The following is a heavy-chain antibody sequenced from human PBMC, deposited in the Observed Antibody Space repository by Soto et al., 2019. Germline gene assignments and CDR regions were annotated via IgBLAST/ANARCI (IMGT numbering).Heavy chain of an antibody. CDR1: GGSISSGGYY. D-gene: IGHD6-13*01. CDR3: AKELPYSSSWLEGY. Sequence: SETLSLTCTVSGGSISSGGYYWSWIRQHPGKGLEWIGYIYYSGSTYYNPSLKSRVTISVDTSKNQFSLKLSSVTAEDTAVYYCAKELPYSSSWLEGYWGQGTLVTVSS. V-gene: IGHV4-31*03. J-gene: IGHJ4*02. CDR2: IYYSGST.